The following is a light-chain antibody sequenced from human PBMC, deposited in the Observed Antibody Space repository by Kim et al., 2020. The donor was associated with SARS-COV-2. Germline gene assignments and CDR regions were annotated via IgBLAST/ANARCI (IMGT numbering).Light chain of an antibody. CDR2: QDS. V-gene: IGLV3-1*01. CDR1: KLGDRY. CDR3: QAWDSTTASVV. J-gene: IGLJ2*01. Sequence: SYELTQPPSVSVSPGQTASITCSGDKLGDRYACWYQQRPGQSPVLVIYQDSKRPSVIAERFSGSNSGNTATLTISGTQAMDEADYYCQAWDSTTASVVFGGGTQLTVL.